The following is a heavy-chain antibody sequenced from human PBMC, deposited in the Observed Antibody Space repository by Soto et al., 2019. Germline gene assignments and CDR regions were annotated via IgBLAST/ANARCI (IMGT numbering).Heavy chain of an antibody. CDR3: AKDRSYYDSSGYTLFDY. Sequence: QVQLVESGGGVVQPGRSLRLSCAASGFTFSSYGMHWVRQAPGKGLEWVAVISYDGSNKYYADSVKGRFTISRDNSKNTLYLQMNSLRAEDTAVYYCAKDRSYYDSSGYTLFDYWGQGTLVTFSS. CDR2: ISYDGSNK. CDR1: GFTFSSYG. J-gene: IGHJ4*02. D-gene: IGHD3-22*01. V-gene: IGHV3-30*18.